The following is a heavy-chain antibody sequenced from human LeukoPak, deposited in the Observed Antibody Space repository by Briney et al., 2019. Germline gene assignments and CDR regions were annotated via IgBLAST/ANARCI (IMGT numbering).Heavy chain of an antibody. Sequence: GGSLRLFCAVSGFTFSRYSMNWVRQTPGKGLEWVSGISGNGGSTYYADSVKGRFTISRDNSKKTLYLQMNSLRAEDTAVYYCARDFPNYYDSSGRPFDYWGQGTLVTVSS. J-gene: IGHJ4*02. CDR2: ISGNGGST. CDR3: ARDFPNYYDSSGRPFDY. CDR1: GFTFSRYS. D-gene: IGHD3-22*01. V-gene: IGHV3-23*01.